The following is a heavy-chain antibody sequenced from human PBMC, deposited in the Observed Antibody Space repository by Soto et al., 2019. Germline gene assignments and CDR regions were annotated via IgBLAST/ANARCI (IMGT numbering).Heavy chain of an antibody. V-gene: IGHV1-3*01. CDR3: GRSVVGATGEILYNAMDV. CDR2: INPASGHT. CDR1: GYTFTTYV. Sequence: QVPLVQSGAEVKKPGASVKVSCKASGYTFTTYVLHWVRQAPGQRPEWMGWINPASGHTKYSKKFQDRVTITRDTSASTGYMELSSLRSEDTAVYYCGRSVVGATGEILYNAMDVWGQGTTVTVSS. J-gene: IGHJ6*02. D-gene: IGHD1-26*01.